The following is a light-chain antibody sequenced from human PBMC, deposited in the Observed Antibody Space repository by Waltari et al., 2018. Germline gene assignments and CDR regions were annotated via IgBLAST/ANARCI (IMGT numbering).Light chain of an antibody. V-gene: IGKV1-39*01. CDR2: TAS. J-gene: IGKJ1*01. Sequence: DIQMTQSPSPLSSSVGDRVTITCRASQTINTYLNWYQQKPGKSPKLLIYTASTLQSVVPSRFSGSGFGTDFTLTISSLQPEDFATYYCQQSYSTPWTFGQGTKVEIK. CDR1: QTINTY. CDR3: QQSYSTPWT.